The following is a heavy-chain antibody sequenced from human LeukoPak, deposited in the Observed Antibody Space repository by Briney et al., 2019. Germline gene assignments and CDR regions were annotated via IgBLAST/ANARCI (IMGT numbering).Heavy chain of an antibody. CDR1: GYSFTYYG. V-gene: IGHV1-18*01. D-gene: IGHD3-10*01. Sequence: ASVKVSCKASGYSFTYYGISWVRQAPGQGLEWMGWISGYTDNTNYAQKFQGRLTMTTDTSTSTAYMELRSLRSDDTAVYYCAREGFGEGDTFDVWGQGTMVTVSS. CDR3: AREGFGEGDTFDV. J-gene: IGHJ3*01. CDR2: ISGYTDNT.